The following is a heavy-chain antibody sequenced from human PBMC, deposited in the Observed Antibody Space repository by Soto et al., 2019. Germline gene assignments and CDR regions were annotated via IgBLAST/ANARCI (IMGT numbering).Heavy chain of an antibody. CDR3: AREKSSSWSENWFDT. CDR2: ISAYNGNT. CDR1: GYTFTSYG. J-gene: IGHJ5*02. D-gene: IGHD6-13*01. Sequence: ASVKVSCKASGYTFTSYGISWVRQAPGQGLEWMGWISAYNGNTNYAQKLQGRVTMTTDTSTSTAYMELRSLRSDDTAVYYRAREKSSSWSENWFDTWGQGTLVTVSS. V-gene: IGHV1-18*01.